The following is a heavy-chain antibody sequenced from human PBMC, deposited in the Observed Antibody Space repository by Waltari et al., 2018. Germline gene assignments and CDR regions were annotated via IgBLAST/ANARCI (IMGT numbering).Heavy chain of an antibody. CDR1: EYTFTSSY. D-gene: IGHD2-21*01. CDR3: ALDTGALWMDV. Sequence: QVQLVQSGAEVKKPGASVKISCKTSEYTFTSSYIHWVRQAPGQGLEWMGISKPSGGSKIYAQKFQGRVTRTRDTSTSTVYMELSSLRSDDTAVYYCALDTGALWMDVWGQGTTVTVSS. J-gene: IGHJ6*02. CDR2: SKPSGGSK. V-gene: IGHV1-46*01.